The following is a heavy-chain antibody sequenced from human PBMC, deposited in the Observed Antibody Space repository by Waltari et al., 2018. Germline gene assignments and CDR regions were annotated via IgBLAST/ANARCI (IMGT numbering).Heavy chain of an antibody. J-gene: IGHJ5*02. CDR3: ARHEWFGELTNNWFDP. CDR2: IHYGGNT. Sequence: QLQLQESGPGLVKPSETLSLTCTVPGGSISSISSYGGWIRQPPGKGLELIGTIHYGGNTYYNPSLKSRVTISGDTSKSQFSLMLSSVTAADTAVYYCARHEWFGELTNNWFDPWGRGTLVTVSS. D-gene: IGHD3-10*01. V-gene: IGHV4-39*01. CDR1: GGSISSISSY.